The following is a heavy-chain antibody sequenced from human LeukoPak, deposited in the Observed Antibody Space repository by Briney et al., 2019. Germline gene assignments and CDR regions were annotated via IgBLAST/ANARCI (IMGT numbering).Heavy chain of an antibody. CDR1: GGSISSYY. CDR3: ARQGRGYGGNSDY. J-gene: IGHJ4*02. Sequence: IPSETLSLTCTVSGGSISSYYWTWIRQTPGKGLEWIGYIYYSGSTNYNPSLKSRVTISVDTSKNQFSLKLSSVTAADTAVYYCARQGRGYGGNSDYWGQGTLVTVSS. D-gene: IGHD4-23*01. V-gene: IGHV4-59*08. CDR2: IYYSGST.